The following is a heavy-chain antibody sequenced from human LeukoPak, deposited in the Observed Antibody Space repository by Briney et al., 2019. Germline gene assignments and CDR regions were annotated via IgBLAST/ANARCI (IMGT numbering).Heavy chain of an antibody. D-gene: IGHD6-19*01. V-gene: IGHV1-18*01. CDR1: GYTFTSYG. CDR3: ARETDIAVAANYFDY. CDR2: ISAYNGNT. Sequence: GASVKVSCKASGYTFTSYGISWVRQAPGQGLEWMGWISAYNGNTNYAQKLQGRVTMTKDTSTSTVYMVLSRLGSADTALYYCARETDIAVAANYFDYWGQGTLVTVSS. J-gene: IGHJ4*02.